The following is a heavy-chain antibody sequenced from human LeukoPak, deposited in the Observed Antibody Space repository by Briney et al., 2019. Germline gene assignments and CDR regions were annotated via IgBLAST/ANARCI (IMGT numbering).Heavy chain of an antibody. Sequence: SVKVSCKASGGTFSSYAISWVRQAPGQGLEWMGGIIPLFGTANYAQKFQGRVTITTDESTSTAYMELSSLRSEDTAVYYCARGGGPRYSYGFDYWGQGTLVTVSS. CDR3: ARGGGPRYSYGFDY. J-gene: IGHJ4*02. CDR1: GGTFSSYA. D-gene: IGHD5-18*01. V-gene: IGHV1-69*05. CDR2: IIPLFGTA.